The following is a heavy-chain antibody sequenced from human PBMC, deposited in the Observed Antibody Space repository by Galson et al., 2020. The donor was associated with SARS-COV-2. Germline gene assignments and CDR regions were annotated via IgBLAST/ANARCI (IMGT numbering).Heavy chain of an antibody. J-gene: IGHJ4*02. V-gene: IGHV3-33*03. Sequence: LSLTCAASGFTFSHYAMHWVRQAPGKGLEWVAETWSDGSEKFYADSVKGRFTILRDNSENTVYLQLNSLRVEDTAVYYCAKDHYSSWSPHLGSWGQGTQVIVSS. CDR2: TWSDGSEK. CDR1: GFTFSHYA. CDR3: AKDHYSSWSPHLGS. D-gene: IGHD2-2*01.